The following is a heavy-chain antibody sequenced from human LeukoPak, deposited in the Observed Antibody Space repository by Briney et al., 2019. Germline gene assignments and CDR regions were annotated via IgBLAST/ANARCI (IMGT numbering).Heavy chain of an antibody. J-gene: IGHJ5*02. D-gene: IGHD2-15*01. Sequence: ASVKVSCKASGGTFSSYAISWVRQAPGQGLEWMGGIIPIFGTANYAQKFQGRVTITADESTSTAYMELSSLRSEDTAVYYCARTVTWSGGSFWFDPWGQGTLATVSS. CDR1: GGTFSSYA. CDR3: ARTVTWSGGSFWFDP. V-gene: IGHV1-69*13. CDR2: IIPIFGTA.